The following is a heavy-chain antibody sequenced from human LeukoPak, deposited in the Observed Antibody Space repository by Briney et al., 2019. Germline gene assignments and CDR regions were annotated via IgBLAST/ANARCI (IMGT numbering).Heavy chain of an antibody. Sequence: PGGSLRLSCAASGFTFSSYAMHWVRQAPGKGLEWAAVISYDGSNKYYADSVKGRFTISRDNSKNTLYLQMNSLRAEDTAVYYCARDSKDIRYFDWLHDYWGQGTLVTVSS. D-gene: IGHD3-9*01. J-gene: IGHJ4*02. CDR1: GFTFSSYA. V-gene: IGHV3-30*04. CDR3: ARDSKDIRYFDWLHDY. CDR2: ISYDGSNK.